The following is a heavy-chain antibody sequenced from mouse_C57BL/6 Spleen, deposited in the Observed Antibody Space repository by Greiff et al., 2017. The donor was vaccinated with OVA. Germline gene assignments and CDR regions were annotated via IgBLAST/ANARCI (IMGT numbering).Heavy chain of an antibody. CDR1: GFTFSSYA. CDR3: ARAGQLRLPSWFAY. CDR2: ISDGGSYT. D-gene: IGHD3-2*02. Sequence: EVQRVESGGGLVKPGGSLKLSCAASGFTFSSYAMSWVRQTPEKRLEWVATISDGGSYTYYPDNVKGRFTISRDNAKNNLYLQMSHLKSEDTAMYYCARAGQLRLPSWFAYWGQGTLVTVSA. J-gene: IGHJ3*01. V-gene: IGHV5-4*01.